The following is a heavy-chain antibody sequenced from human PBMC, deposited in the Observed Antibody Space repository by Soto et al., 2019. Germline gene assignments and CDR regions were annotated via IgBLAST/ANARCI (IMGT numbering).Heavy chain of an antibody. CDR2: IIPIFGTA. CDR1: GGTFSSYA. J-gene: IGHJ6*02. CDR3: ARDRWSSSVYYYYGMDV. V-gene: IGHV1-69*01. D-gene: IGHD6-6*01. Sequence: QVQLVQSGAEVKKPGSSVKVSCKASGGTFSSYAISWVRQAPGQGLEWMGGIIPIFGTANYAQKFQGRVTITADESTGTAYMERSSLRSEDTAVYYCARDRWSSSVYYYYGMDVWGQGTTVTVSS.